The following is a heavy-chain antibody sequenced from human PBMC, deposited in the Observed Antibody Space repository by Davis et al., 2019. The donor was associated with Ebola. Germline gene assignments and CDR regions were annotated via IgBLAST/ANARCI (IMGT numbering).Heavy chain of an antibody. Sequence: MPSETLSLTCAVYGGSFSGYYWSWIRQPPGKGLEWIGEINHSGGTNYNPSLKSRVTISVDTSKNQFSLKLSSVTAADTAVYYCARKYYDFWSGYVWGQGTTVTVSS. CDR1: GGSFSGYY. CDR2: INHSGGT. J-gene: IGHJ6*02. CDR3: ARKYYDFWSGYV. D-gene: IGHD3-3*01. V-gene: IGHV4-34*01.